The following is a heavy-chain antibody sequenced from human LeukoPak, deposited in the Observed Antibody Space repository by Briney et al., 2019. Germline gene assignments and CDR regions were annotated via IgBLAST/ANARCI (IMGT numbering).Heavy chain of an antibody. CDR1: GFTFSSYW. D-gene: IGHD6-13*01. Sequence: GGSPRLSCAAPGFTFSSYWMSWVRQAPGKGLEWVANIRQDGSEKYYVDSVKGRFTISRDNAKNSLYLQMNSLRAEDTAVYYCARDLTAAAAGTPGYWFDPWGQGTPVTVSS. J-gene: IGHJ5*02. CDR3: ARDLTAAAAGTPGYWFDP. CDR2: IRQDGSEK. V-gene: IGHV3-7*01.